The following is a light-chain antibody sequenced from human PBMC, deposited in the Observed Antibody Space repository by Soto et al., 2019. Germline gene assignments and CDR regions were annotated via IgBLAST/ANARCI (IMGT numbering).Light chain of an antibody. CDR2: HAS. CDR3: QQRSSWLT. J-gene: IGKJ4*01. V-gene: IGKV3-11*01. Sequence: EIVLTQSPATLSLSPGERATLSCRASQSVSNYLAWYQQKPGQAPRLLIYHASNRATGIPARFRGSGSGTDFTLTISSLEPEDFAVYYCQQRSSWLTFGGGTKVEIK. CDR1: QSVSNY.